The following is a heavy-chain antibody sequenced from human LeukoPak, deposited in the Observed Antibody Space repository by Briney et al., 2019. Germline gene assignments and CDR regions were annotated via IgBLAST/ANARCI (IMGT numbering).Heavy chain of an antibody. CDR3: AGDYNFLTGLNY. Sequence: GGSLRLSCAASGLTFSGSGIHWVRQASGKGLEWLGRIGRQGDSDATRYAASLKGKFTISRVDSRNTAYLQMTSLKTEDTAVYYCAGDYNFLTGLNYWGQGTLVTVSS. V-gene: IGHV3-73*01. CDR1: GLTFSGSG. CDR2: IGRQGDSDAT. J-gene: IGHJ4*02. D-gene: IGHD3-9*01.